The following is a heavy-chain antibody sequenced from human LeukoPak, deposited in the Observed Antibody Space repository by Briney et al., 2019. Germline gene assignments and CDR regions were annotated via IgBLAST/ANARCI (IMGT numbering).Heavy chain of an antibody. J-gene: IGHJ4*02. CDR1: GGSISSYY. CDR2: IYYSGST. D-gene: IGHD3/OR15-3a*01. CDR3: ARWTYYFDY. V-gene: IGHV4-59*08. Sequence: PSETLSLTCTVSGGSISSYYWSWIRHPPGKGLEWIGYIYYSGSTNYNPSLKSRVTISVDTSKNQFSLKLSSVTAADTAVYYCARWTYYFDYWGQGTLVTVSS.